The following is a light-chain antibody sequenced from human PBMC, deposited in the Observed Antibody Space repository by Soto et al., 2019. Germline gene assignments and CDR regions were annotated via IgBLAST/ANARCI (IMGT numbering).Light chain of an antibody. CDR2: GAS. Sequence: ETVMTQSPAILSVSPGERATLSCRASHSVGSTLAWYQQKPGQAPRLIIYGASSRATGIPDRFSGSGSGADFTPTISRLEPEDFAVYYGQQYGSSLTWTFGQGTKVEIK. CDR3: QQYGSSLTWT. V-gene: IGKV3-20*01. J-gene: IGKJ1*01. CDR1: HSVGST.